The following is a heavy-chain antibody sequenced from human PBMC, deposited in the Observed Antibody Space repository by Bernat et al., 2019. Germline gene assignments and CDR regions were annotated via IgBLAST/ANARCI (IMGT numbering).Heavy chain of an antibody. CDR2: IIPIFGTA. Sequence: QVQLVQSGAELKKPGSSVKVSCKASGGTFSSYAISWVRQAPGQGLEWMGGIIPIFGTANYAQKFQGRVTITANESTSTAYMEVSSLRSEDTAGYYCARDRYVTMVQGVMRGWFDPWGQGTLVTVS. J-gene: IGHJ5*02. D-gene: IGHD3-10*01. CDR1: GGTFSSYA. V-gene: IGHV1-69*01. CDR3: ARDRYVTMVQGVMRGWFDP.